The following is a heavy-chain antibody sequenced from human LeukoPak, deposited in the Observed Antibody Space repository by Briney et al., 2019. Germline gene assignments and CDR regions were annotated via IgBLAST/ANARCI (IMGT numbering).Heavy chain of an antibody. V-gene: IGHV1-69*05. CDR2: IIPIFGTA. CDR1: GGTFSSYA. J-gene: IGHJ4*02. Sequence: APVKVSCKASGGTFSSYAISWVRQAPGQGLEWMGGIIPIFGTANYAQKFQGRVTITTDESTSTAYMELSSLRSEDTAVYYCARDKWVGTGIIEYSSSSAQDWGQGTLVTVSS. CDR3: ARDKWVGTGIIEYSSSSAQD. D-gene: IGHD6-6*01.